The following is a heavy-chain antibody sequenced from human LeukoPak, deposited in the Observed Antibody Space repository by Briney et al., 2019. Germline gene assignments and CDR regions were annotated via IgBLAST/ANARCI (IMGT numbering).Heavy chain of an antibody. CDR3: ARGRGRHRTTNAFDI. Sequence: GASVKVSCKASVYTFTGYYMHWVRQAPGQGLEWMGWINPNSGGTNYAQKFQGRVTITADESTSTAYMELSSLRSEDTAVYYCARGRGRHRTTNAFDIWGQGTMVTVSS. V-gene: IGHV1-2*02. CDR2: INPNSGGT. D-gene: IGHD2-15*01. CDR1: VYTFTGYY. J-gene: IGHJ3*02.